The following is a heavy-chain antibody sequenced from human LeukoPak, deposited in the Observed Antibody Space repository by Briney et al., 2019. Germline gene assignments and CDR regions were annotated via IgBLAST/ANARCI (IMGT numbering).Heavy chain of an antibody. J-gene: IGHJ4*02. CDR1: GGSFSGYY. CDR3: ARVPDATAVWFRELFPDY. V-gene: IGHV4-34*01. D-gene: IGHD3-10*01. CDR2: INHSGST. Sequence: EPSETLSLTCAVYGGSFSGYYWSWIRQPPGKGLEWIGEINHSGSTNYNPSLKSRVTISVDTSKNQFSLKLSSVTAADTAVYYCARVPDATAVWFRELFPDYWGQGTLVTVSS.